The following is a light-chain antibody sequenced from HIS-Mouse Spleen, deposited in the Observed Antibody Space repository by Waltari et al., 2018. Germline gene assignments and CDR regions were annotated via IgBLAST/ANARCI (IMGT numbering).Light chain of an antibody. CDR1: SSDVGGYYY. CDR3: CSYAGSYTWV. Sequence: QSALTQPRSVSGSPGQSVTISCTGTSSDVGGYYYVSWYQQPPGKAPTLLMYDVSKRPSGVPDRFSGSKSGTTASLTISGLQAEDGADYYCCSYAGSYTWVFGGGTKLTVL. J-gene: IGLJ3*02. V-gene: IGLV2-11*01. CDR2: DVS.